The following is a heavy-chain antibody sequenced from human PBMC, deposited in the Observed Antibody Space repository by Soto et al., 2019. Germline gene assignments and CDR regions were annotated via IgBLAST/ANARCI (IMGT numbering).Heavy chain of an antibody. Sequence: PSETLSLTCAVSGGSISSGGYSWSWIRQPPGKGLEWIGYIYQSRSTYYNPYLKSRVTIAGDRSRNQFSLELSSVTAADRAVYFCATQSYCNSEAYYYYAMDVWGQGTTVTVSS. D-gene: IGHD4-4*01. CDR1: GGSISSGGYS. J-gene: IGHJ6*02. V-gene: IGHV4-30-2*01. CDR2: IYQSRST. CDR3: ATQSYCNSEAYYYYAMDV.